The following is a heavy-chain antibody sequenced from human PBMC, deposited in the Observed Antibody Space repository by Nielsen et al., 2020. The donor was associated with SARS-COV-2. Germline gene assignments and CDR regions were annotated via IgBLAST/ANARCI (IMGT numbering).Heavy chain of an antibody. D-gene: IGHD3-22*01. CDR1: GGSISSSSYY. CDR3: ARDLITMIVVVPDAFDI. J-gene: IGHJ3*02. CDR2: ISSSGSTI. Sequence: LSLTCTVSGGSISSSSYYWGWIRQTPGKGLEWISYISSSGSTIYYADSVEGRFTISRDNAKNSLYLQMNSLRAEDTAVYYCARDLITMIVVVPDAFDIWGQGTMVTVSS. V-gene: IGHV3-11*04.